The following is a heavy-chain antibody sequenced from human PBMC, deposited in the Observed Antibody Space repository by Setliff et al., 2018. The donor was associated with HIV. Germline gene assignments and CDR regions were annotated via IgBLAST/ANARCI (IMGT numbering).Heavy chain of an antibody. CDR1: GYSISSGYY. Sequence: PSETLSLTCAVSGYSISSGYYWGWIRQPPGKGLEWIGSIYHSGSTYYNPSLKSRVTISVDTSKKQFSLKLSSVTAADTAVYYCVRGYCSSTTCYDDYYYMDVWGKGSTVTVSS. V-gene: IGHV4-38-2*01. J-gene: IGHJ6*03. CDR2: IYHSGST. CDR3: VRGYCSSTTCYDDYYYMDV. D-gene: IGHD2-2*01.